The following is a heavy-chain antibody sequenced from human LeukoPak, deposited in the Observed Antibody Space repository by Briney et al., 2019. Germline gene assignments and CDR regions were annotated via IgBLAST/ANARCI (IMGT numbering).Heavy chain of an antibody. CDR3: ASRIGYSYGIDY. D-gene: IGHD5-18*01. Sequence: TSETLSLTCTVSGASISSGGGYWSWIRQHPGKGLEWIGYIYYSGSTYYNPSLKSRVTISEDTSKNQFSLKLSSVTAADTAVYYCASRIGYSYGIDYWGQGTLVTVSS. CDR1: GASISSGGGY. CDR2: IYYSGST. V-gene: IGHV4-31*03. J-gene: IGHJ4*02.